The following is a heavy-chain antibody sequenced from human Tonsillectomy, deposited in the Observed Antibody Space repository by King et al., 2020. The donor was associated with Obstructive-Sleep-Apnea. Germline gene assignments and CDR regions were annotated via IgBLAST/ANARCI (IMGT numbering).Heavy chain of an antibody. V-gene: IGHV1-3*01. CDR2: INAGNGYT. Sequence: VQLVQSGAEVKKPAASVKVSCKASGYIFTSYAVHWVRQAPGQRPEWMGWINAGNGYTEYSQKFQDRVTITRDTSASIAYMELSSLTSEDTAIYYCARVYCRGTDCLAFDLWGQGTLVIVSS. J-gene: IGHJ4*02. CDR3: ARVYCRGTDCLAFDL. CDR1: GYIFTSYA. D-gene: IGHD2-15*01.